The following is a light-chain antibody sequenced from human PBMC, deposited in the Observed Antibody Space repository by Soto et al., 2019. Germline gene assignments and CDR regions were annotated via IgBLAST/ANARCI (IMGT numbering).Light chain of an antibody. V-gene: IGKV3D-15*01. Sequence: EIVMTQSPAILSVSPGERATLSCRSSQSVSSNLAWYQQKPGQAPRLLIYGASTRATGIPARFSGSGSGTDFTLSINSLQPEDFATYYCQQAYSFPITFGQGTRLEI. CDR3: QQAYSFPIT. J-gene: IGKJ5*01. CDR2: GAS. CDR1: QSVSSN.